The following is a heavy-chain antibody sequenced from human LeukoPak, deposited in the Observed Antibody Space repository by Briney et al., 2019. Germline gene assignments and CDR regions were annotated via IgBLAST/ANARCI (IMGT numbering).Heavy chain of an antibody. D-gene: IGHD2-2*02. V-gene: IGHV3-21*01. CDR1: GFTFTRYT. CDR3: ARGRNVGVPAAIGGMDV. J-gene: IGHJ6*02. Sequence: GGSLRLSCAASGFTFTRYTMSRVRQAPGKGLEWVSSISSRGTYIYYADSMKGRFTISRDDAKSSLYLQMNSLRADDTALYYCARGRNVGVPAAIGGMDVWGQGTTVTVSS. CDR2: ISSRGTYI.